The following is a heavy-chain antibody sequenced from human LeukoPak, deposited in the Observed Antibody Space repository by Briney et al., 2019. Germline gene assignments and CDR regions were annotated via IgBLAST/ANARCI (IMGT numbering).Heavy chain of an antibody. D-gene: IGHD3-16*02. CDR3: ARDLSGWGSYRYRGYFDY. Sequence: GGSLRLSCAASGFTFSSYSMNWVRQAPGKGLEWVSSISSSSYIYYADSVKGRFTISRDNAKNSLYLQMNSLRAEDTAVYYCARDLSGWGSYRYRGYFDYWGQGTLVTVSS. V-gene: IGHV3-21*01. CDR2: ISSSSYI. J-gene: IGHJ4*02. CDR1: GFTFSSYS.